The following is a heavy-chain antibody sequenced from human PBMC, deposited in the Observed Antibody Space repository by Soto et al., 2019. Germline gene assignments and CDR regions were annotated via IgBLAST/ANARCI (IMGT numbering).Heavy chain of an antibody. D-gene: IGHD2-15*01. CDR1: GGSIYRSGYY. J-gene: IGHJ4*02. CDR2: IDYNGVT. Sequence: SETLSLTCTVSGGSIYRSGYYWGWIRQPPGRGLEWIGNIDYNGVTYSNPSLKSRVTISRDTSKNQFSLKFTSVTAADTALYYCGKVLVGATGHTDSDSWGPGTLVTVSS. V-gene: IGHV4-39*01. CDR3: GKVLVGATGHTDSDS.